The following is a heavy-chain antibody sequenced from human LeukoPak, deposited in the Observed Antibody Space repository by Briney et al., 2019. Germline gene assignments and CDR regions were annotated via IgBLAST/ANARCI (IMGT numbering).Heavy chain of an antibody. CDR2: ISWNSGSI. Sequence: GGSLRLSCAASGFTFDDYAMHWARQAPGKGLEWVSGISWNSGSIGYADSVKGRFTISRDNAKNSLYLQMNSLRAEDTALYYCAKALSSYDFWSGYFDYWGQGTLVTVSS. J-gene: IGHJ4*02. CDR1: GFTFDDYA. D-gene: IGHD3-3*01. CDR3: AKALSSYDFWSGYFDY. V-gene: IGHV3-9*01.